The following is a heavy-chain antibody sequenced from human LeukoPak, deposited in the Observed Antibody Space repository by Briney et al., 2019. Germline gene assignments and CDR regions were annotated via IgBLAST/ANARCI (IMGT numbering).Heavy chain of an antibody. CDR2: ISYDGSNK. CDR1: GFTFSSYA. D-gene: IGHD3-22*01. Sequence: GGSLRLSCAASGFTFSSYAMHWVRHAPGKGLEWVAVISYDGSNKYYADSVKGRFTISRDNSKNTLYLQMNSLRAEDTAVYYCARESNEYYYDSSGYPNWFDPWGQGTLVTVSS. CDR3: ARESNEYYYDSSGYPNWFDP. J-gene: IGHJ5*02. V-gene: IGHV3-30*04.